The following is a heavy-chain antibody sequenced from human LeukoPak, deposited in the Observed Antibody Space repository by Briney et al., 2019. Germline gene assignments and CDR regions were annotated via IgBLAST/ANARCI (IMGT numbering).Heavy chain of an antibody. CDR3: ARDRSIAASGRSWYFDL. V-gene: IGHV1-69*06. D-gene: IGHD6-13*01. J-gene: IGHJ2*01. CDR1: GGTFSRYS. Sequence: SVKVSCKASGGTFSRYSISWVRQAPGQGLEWMGEIIPMFGTTDYAQKFQGRVTITADKFTSTAYMQLSSLRSEDTAVYYCARDRSIAASGRSWYFDLWGRGTLVTVSS. CDR2: IIPMFGTT.